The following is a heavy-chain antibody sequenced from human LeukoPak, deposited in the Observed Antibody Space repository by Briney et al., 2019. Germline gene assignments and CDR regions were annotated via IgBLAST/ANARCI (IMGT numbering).Heavy chain of an antibody. J-gene: IGHJ4*02. CDR1: GYTFTSYG. D-gene: IGHD3-10*01. Sequence: ASVKLSCKASGYTFTSYGISWVRQAPGQGLEWMGLISAYNGNTNYSQKLQGRVTITTDTSTSTTYMELRSLRSDDTAVYYCARDSELLWFGELLGYWGQGTLVTVSS. CDR2: ISAYNGNT. CDR3: ARDSELLWFGELLGY. V-gene: IGHV1-18*01.